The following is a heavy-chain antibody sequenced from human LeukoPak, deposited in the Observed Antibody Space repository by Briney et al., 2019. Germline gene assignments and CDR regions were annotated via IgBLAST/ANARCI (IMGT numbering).Heavy chain of an antibody. D-gene: IGHD2-15*01. Sequence: TGGSLRLSCAASGFTFSDYYMSWIRQAPGKGLEWVSYISSSGSTIYYADSVKGRFTISRDNSKNTPYLQMNSLRAEDTAIYYCAKEGAGRSNRYFQHWGQGTLVTVSS. V-gene: IGHV3-11*01. CDR3: AKEGAGRSNRYFQH. CDR1: GFTFSDYY. CDR2: ISSSGSTI. J-gene: IGHJ1*01.